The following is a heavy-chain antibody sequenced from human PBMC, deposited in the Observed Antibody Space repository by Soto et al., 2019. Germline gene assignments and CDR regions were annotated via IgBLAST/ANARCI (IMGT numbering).Heavy chain of an antibody. V-gene: IGHV3-30-3*01. Sequence: QVQLVESGGGVVQPGRSLRLSCAASGFTFSSYAMHWVRQAPGKGLEWVAVISYDGSNKYYADSVKGRFTISRDNSKNXXDLQMNSLRAEDTAVYYCARGAPQIVVVVEGWFDPWGQGTLVTVSS. CDR2: ISYDGSNK. J-gene: IGHJ5*02. CDR3: ARGAPQIVVVVEGWFDP. D-gene: IGHD2-15*01. CDR1: GFTFSSYA.